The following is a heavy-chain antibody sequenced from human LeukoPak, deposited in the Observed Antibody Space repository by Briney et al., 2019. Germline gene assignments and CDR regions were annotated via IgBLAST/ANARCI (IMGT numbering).Heavy chain of an antibody. J-gene: IGHJ6*03. D-gene: IGHD4-11*01. V-gene: IGHV4-39*01. Sequence: SETLSLTCTVSGGSISSSSYYWGWIRQPPGKGLEWIGSIYYSGSTYYNPSLKSRLTISVDTSKNQFSLKLSSVTAADTAVYYCARNETTGLQRTPYYHSYVDVWGKGTTVTVSS. CDR3: ARNETTGLQRTPYYHSYVDV. CDR2: IYYSGST. CDR1: GGSISSSSYY.